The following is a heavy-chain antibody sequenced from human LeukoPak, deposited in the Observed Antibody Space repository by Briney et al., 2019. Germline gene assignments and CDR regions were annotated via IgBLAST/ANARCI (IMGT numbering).Heavy chain of an antibody. J-gene: IGHJ4*02. CDR1: GYTFTSYY. CDR2: INPSGGST. CDR3: ASSESGYDPSFDY. D-gene: IGHD5-12*01. V-gene: IGHV1-46*01. Sequence: ASVKVSCKASGYTFTSYYMHWVRQAPGQGLEWMGIINPSGGSTSYAQKFQGRVTMTRDTSTSTVYMELSSLRSEATAVYYCASSESGYDPSFDYWGQGTLVTVSS.